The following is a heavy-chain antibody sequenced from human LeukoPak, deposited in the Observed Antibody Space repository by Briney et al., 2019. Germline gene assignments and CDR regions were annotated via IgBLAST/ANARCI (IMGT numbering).Heavy chain of an antibody. Sequence: PGGSLRLSCAASGFTFSSYSMNWVRQAPGKGLEWVSSISSSSSYIYYADSVKGRFTISRDNAKNSLYLQMNSLRAEDTAVYYCARDSREVAVAGTAAFDIWGQGTMVTVSS. V-gene: IGHV3-21*01. CDR2: ISSSSSYI. D-gene: IGHD6-19*01. J-gene: IGHJ3*02. CDR3: ARDSREVAVAGTAAFDI. CDR1: GFTFSSYS.